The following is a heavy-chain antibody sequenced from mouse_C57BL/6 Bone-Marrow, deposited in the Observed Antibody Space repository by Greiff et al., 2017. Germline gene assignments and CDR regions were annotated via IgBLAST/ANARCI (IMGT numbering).Heavy chain of an antibody. J-gene: IGHJ2*01. CDR1: GFTFSSYA. V-gene: IGHV5-4*01. CDR3: ARDYYGSSYDY. CDR2: ISDGGSYT. D-gene: IGHD1-1*01. Sequence: EVHLVESGGGLVKPGGSLKLSCAASGFTFSSYAMSWVRQTPEKRLEWVATISDGGSYTYYPDNVKGRFTISRDNAKNNLYLQMSHLKSEDTSMYYCARDYYGSSYDYWGQGTTLTVSS.